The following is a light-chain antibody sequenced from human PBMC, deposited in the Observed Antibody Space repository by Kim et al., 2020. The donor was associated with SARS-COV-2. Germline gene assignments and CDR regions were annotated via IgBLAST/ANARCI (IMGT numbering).Light chain of an antibody. CDR3: AAWDDSLNARV. V-gene: IGLV1-44*01. J-gene: IGLJ3*02. Sequence: QSVLTQPPSASGTPGQRVTISCSGSSSNIGSNTVNWYQQLPGTAPKLLIYSNNHRPSGVPDRFSGSKSGTSASLAISGLQSEDEADYYCAAWDDSLNARVFGAGTQLTVL. CDR2: SNN. CDR1: SSNIGSNT.